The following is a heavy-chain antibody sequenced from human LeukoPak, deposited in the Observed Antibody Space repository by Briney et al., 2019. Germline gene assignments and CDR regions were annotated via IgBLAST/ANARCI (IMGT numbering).Heavy chain of an antibody. CDR1: GGSFSGYY. J-gene: IGHJ5*02. Sequence: SETLSLTCAVYGGSFSGYYWSWIRQPPGKGLEWIGEINHSGSTNYNPPLKSRVTISVDTSKNQFSLKLSSVTAADTAVYYCARTIAAAGLDWFDPWGQGTLVTVSS. CDR2: INHSGST. CDR3: ARTIAAAGLDWFDP. V-gene: IGHV4-34*01. D-gene: IGHD6-13*01.